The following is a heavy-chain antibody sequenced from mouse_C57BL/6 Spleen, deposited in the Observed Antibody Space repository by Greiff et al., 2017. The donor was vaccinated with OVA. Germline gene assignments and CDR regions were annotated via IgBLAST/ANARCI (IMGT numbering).Heavy chain of an antibody. D-gene: IGHD2-4*01. J-gene: IGHJ3*01. CDR3: ARRDYDGGWFAY. CDR2: INPGSGGT. V-gene: IGHV1-54*01. Sequence: QVQLQQSGAELVRPGTSVKVSCKASGYAFTNYLIEWVKQRPGQGLEWIGVINPGSGGTNYNEKFKGKATLTADKSSSTAYMQLSSLTSEDSAVYVCARRDYDGGWFAYWGQGTLVTVSA. CDR1: GYAFTNYL.